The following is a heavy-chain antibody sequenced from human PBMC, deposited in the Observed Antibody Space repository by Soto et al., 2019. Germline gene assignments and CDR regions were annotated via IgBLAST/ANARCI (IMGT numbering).Heavy chain of an antibody. CDR1: GFTFSSYE. CDR2: ISSSGSTI. V-gene: IGHV3-48*03. CDR3: AREGYCSSTSCSYYYYYGMDV. J-gene: IGHJ6*02. D-gene: IGHD2-2*01. Sequence: PGGSLRLSCAASGFTFSSYEMNWVRQAPGKGLEWVSYISSSGSTIYYADSVKGRFTISRDNAKNSLYLQMNSLRAEDTAVYYCAREGYCSSTSCSYYYYYGMDVWGQGTTVTVS.